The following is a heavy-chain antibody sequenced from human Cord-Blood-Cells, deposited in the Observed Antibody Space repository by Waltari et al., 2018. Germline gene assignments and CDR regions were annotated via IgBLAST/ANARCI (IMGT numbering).Heavy chain of an antibody. D-gene: IGHD3-3*01. Sequence: QVQLVQSGAEVKKPGASVTVSCKASGYTFTGYYLHWVRQAPGQGLEWMGWINPNSGGTNDAQKFQGRVTMTRDTSISTAYMELSRLRSDDTAVYYCARELNYDFWSGYYAGPDYWGQGTLVTVSA. CDR1: GYTFTGYY. J-gene: IGHJ4*02. CDR3: ARELNYDFWSGYYAGPDY. CDR2: INPNSGGT. V-gene: IGHV1-2*02.